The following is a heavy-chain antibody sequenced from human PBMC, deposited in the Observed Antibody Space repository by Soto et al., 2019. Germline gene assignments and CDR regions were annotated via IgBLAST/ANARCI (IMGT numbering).Heavy chain of an antibody. Sequence: PSETLSLTCTVSADSMTSHYWSWIRQPAGKGLEWIGRVYAAGNTTYNPSLTGRVTMSIDTSKKQFSLRMTSLTAADTAVYFCARVFDYWSGFYVYWGQGILVTVSS. CDR1: ADSMTSHY. CDR3: ARVFDYWSGFYVY. J-gene: IGHJ4*02. V-gene: IGHV4-4*07. D-gene: IGHD3-3*01. CDR2: VYAAGNT.